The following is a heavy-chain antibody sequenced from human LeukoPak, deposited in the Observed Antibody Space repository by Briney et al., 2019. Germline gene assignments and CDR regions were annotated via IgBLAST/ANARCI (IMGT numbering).Heavy chain of an antibody. CDR2: ISNHDLDI. Sequence: GGSLRLYCAASGFAFSRYRMNWVRHAPGKGLLWVSTISNHDLDIYYADSMKRRITISRDNAENTVYLEMSSLRVEDTALYYCTKDSIIVNSWGFDLWGQGTLVTVSS. J-gene: IGHJ5*02. CDR3: TKDSIIVNSWGFDL. V-gene: IGHV3-21*01. D-gene: IGHD1-26*01. CDR1: GFAFSRYR.